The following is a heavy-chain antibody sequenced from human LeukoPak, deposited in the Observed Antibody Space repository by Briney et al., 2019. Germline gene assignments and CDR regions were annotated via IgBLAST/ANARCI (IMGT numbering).Heavy chain of an antibody. Sequence: AGGSLRLSCAASGFTFSSYWMSWIRQPPGKGLEGIGYIYYSVSTNYNPSLKSRVTTSVDTSKNQFSLKLSSVTAADTAVYYCARGVGRVGFSYYYYGMDVWGQGTTVTVSS. D-gene: IGHD1-26*01. CDR2: IYYSVST. V-gene: IGHV4-59*01. J-gene: IGHJ6*02. CDR1: GFTFSSYW. CDR3: ARGVGRVGFSYYYYGMDV.